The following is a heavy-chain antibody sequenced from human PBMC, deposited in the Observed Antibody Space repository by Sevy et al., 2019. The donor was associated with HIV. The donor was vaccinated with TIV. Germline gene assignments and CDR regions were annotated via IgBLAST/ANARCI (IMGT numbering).Heavy chain of an antibody. CDR1: GYTFTRYE. CDR2: MNPNSGDT. D-gene: IGHD1-7*01. CDR3: ARVIGTTVVTPVDY. V-gene: IGHV1-8*01. J-gene: IGHJ4*02. Sequence: ASVKVSCKASGYTFTRYEINWVRQATGQGLEWMGWMNPNSGDTGSVQKFQGRVTMTRNTSISTAYMELRSLRSDDTAVYYCARVIGTTVVTPVDYWGQGTLVTVSS.